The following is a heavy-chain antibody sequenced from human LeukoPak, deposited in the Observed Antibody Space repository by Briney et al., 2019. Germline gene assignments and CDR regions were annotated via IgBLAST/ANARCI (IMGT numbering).Heavy chain of an antibody. CDR1: GSSISSSSYF. CDR2: IYNSGST. CDR3: ARAYSPSSLYFDY. V-gene: IGHV4-31*03. D-gene: IGHD6-6*01. Sequence: SETLSLTCTVSGSSISSSSYFWGWIRQSPGKGLEWIGYIYNSGSTYYNPSLKSRITISVDTSQSQFSLKLSSVTAADTAVYFCARAYSPSSLYFDYWGQGTLVTVSS. J-gene: IGHJ4*02.